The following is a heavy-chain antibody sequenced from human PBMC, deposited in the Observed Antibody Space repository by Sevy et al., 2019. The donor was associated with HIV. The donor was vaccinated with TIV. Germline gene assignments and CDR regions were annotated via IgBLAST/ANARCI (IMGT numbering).Heavy chain of an antibody. J-gene: IGHJ4*02. CDR2: IKQDGSEK. D-gene: IGHD2-21*01. V-gene: IGHV3-7*01. CDR1: GFTFSSYW. CDR3: ARVGDTGEYYFDY. Sequence: GGSLRLSCAASGFTFSSYWMSWVRQAPGKGLEWVDNIKQDGSEKYYVHSVKGRFTISRDNAKNSLYLQMNSLRAEDTAVYYCARVGDTGEYYFDYWGQGTLVTVSS.